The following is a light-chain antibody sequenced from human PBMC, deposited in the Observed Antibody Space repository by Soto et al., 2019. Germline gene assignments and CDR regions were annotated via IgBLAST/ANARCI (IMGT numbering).Light chain of an antibody. J-gene: IGLJ1*01. CDR1: SSNIGAGYD. V-gene: IGLV1-40*01. CDR2: GNS. Sequence: QSVLTQPPSVSGAPGQRVTISCTGSSSNIGAGYDVHWYQQLPGTAPKLLIYGNSNRPSGAPDRFSGSKSGTSASLAITGLQAEDEADYYCQSYDSSLSGPRVFGTGTKVTV. CDR3: QSYDSSLSGPRV.